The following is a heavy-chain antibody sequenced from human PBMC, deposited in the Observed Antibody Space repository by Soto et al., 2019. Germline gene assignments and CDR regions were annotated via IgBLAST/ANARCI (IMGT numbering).Heavy chain of an antibody. CDR2: ISYDGSNK. V-gene: IGHV3-30*18. CDR1: GFNCRGYG. J-gene: IGHJ4*02. D-gene: IGHD3-10*01. CDR3: AKDREIYGSGSPFDY. Sequence: PGGSQRVSCAASGFNCRGYGVHWVRQEPGKGLEWVAVISYDGSNKYYADSVKGRFTISRDNPKNTLYLQMNSLRAEDTAVYYCAKDREIYGSGSPFDYWGQGTLVTVSS.